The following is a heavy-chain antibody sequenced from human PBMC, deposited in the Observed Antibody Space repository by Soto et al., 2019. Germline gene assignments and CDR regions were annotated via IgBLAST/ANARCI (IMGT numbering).Heavy chain of an antibody. J-gene: IGHJ4*02. CDR3: ARDYGDYFDY. CDR2: IYYSGST. CDR1: GGSISSGGYY. V-gene: IGHV4-61*08. Sequence: TLSLTCIVSGGSISSGGYYWSWIRQHPGKGLERIGYIYYSGSTNYNPSLKSRVIISVDTSKNHFSLKLSSVTAADTAVYYCARDYGDYFDYWGQGTLVTVSS. D-gene: IGHD4-17*01.